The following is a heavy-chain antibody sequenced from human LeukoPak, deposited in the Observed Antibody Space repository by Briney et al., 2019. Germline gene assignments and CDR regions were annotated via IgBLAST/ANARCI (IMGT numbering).Heavy chain of an antibody. CDR3: AAMDRWWGDY. V-gene: IGHV3-23*01. CDR2: ISGSGGST. J-gene: IGHJ4*02. Sequence: GGSLRLSCAASGFAFSSYAMSWVRQAAGKGLEWVSAISGSGGSTYYADSVKGRFTISRDNSKNTLYLQMNSLRAEDTAVYYCAAMDRWWGDYWGQETLVTVSS. D-gene: IGHD5-18*01. CDR1: GFAFSSYA.